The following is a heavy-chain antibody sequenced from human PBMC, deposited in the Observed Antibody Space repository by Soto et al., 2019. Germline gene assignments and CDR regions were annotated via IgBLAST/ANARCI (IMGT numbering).Heavy chain of an antibody. J-gene: IGHJ6*02. CDR1: GGSISNYY. D-gene: IGHD4-17*01. Sequence: KSSETLSLTCSVSGGSISNYYWSWIRQPPGKGLEWIGYIYYNGSTNSNPSLKSRVTLSLDTSKNQFSLHLTSVIAADSALYFCARATTVTSSFFFYGLDVWGQGTTVTVSS. CDR2: IYYNGST. V-gene: IGHV4-59*12. CDR3: ARATTVTSSFFFYGLDV.